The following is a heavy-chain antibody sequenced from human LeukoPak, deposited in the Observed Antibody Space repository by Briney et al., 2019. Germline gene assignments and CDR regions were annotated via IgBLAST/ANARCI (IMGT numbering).Heavy chain of an antibody. D-gene: IGHD2-2*01. CDR3: ARGVVVPAAWPRWVDYYYMDV. CDR1: GYTFTSYG. V-gene: IGHV1-18*01. Sequence: ASVKVSCKASGYTFTSYGISWVRQAPGQGLEWMGWISAYNGNTNYAQKLQGRVTMTTDTSTSTAYMELRSLRSDDTAVYYCARGVVVPAAWPRWVDYYYMDVLGKGTTVTVSS. J-gene: IGHJ6*03. CDR2: ISAYNGNT.